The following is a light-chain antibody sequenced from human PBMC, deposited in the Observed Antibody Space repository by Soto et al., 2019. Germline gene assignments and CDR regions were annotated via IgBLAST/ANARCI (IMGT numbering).Light chain of an antibody. J-gene: IGKJ2*01. CDR2: GTS. CDR3: QQYGSSPYT. CDR1: QSLRSNS. Sequence: EIVLAQSPGTLSLSPGERVTLSCRASQSLRSNSLAWFQHRPGQAPRLLIYGTSNRATGIPDRFSGSGSGADFTLTISRLEPEDFAVYYCQQYGSSPYTFGQGTKLEIK. V-gene: IGKV3-20*01.